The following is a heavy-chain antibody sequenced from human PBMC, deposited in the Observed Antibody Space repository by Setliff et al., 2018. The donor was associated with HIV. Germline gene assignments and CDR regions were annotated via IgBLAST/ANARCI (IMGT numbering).Heavy chain of an antibody. J-gene: IGHJ4*02. CDR3: ARLPQDVRSSIDF. CDR1: GFTFTDYW. V-gene: IGHV3-74*01. CDR2: INVDGSSI. D-gene: IGHD6-6*01. Sequence: GGSLRLSCAASGFTFTDYWMHWVRQVPGQGLVWVSRINVDGSSISYADSVKGRFTISRDNAKNTLFLQMKSLRAEDTAVYYCARLPQDVRSSIDFWGQGTLVTVSS.